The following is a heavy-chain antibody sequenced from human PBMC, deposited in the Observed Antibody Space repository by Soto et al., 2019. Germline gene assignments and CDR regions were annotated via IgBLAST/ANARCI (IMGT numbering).Heavy chain of an antibody. V-gene: IGHV3-30-3*01. CDR1: GFTFSSYA. CDR2: ISYDGSNK. J-gene: IGHJ4*02. D-gene: IGHD6-19*01. Sequence: GSLRLSCAASGFTFSSYAMHWVRQAPGKGLEWVAVISYDGSNKYYADSVKGRFTISRDNSKNTLYLQMNSLRAEDTAVYYCARDTYSSGWTYFDYWGQGTLVTVSS. CDR3: ARDTYSSGWTYFDY.